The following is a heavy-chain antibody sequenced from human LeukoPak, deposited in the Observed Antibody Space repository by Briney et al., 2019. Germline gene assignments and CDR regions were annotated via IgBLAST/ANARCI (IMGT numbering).Heavy chain of an antibody. CDR3: ARPIMGGNSY. CDR2: IWYDGSNK. J-gene: IGHJ4*02. CDR1: GSSFSSYG. V-gene: IGHV3-30*19. Sequence: GGSLRPSFAASGSSFSSYGLHGVRQAPAKGLEWVAVIWYDGSNKYYADSVKGRFTISRDNSKNTLYLQMNSLRAEDTAVYYCARPIMGGNSYWGQGTLVTVSS. D-gene: IGHD4-23*01.